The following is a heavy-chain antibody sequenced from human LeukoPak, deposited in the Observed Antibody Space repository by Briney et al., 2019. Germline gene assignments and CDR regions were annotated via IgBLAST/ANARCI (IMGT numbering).Heavy chain of an antibody. CDR2: IYYSGST. CDR1: GRPISSHH. V-gene: IGHV4-59*11. D-gene: IGHD3-16*01. J-gene: IGHJ6*03. CDR3: ARGAFYMDV. Sequence: SETLSLTCTVSGRPISSHHWSWTRQPPGKGLEWIGYIYYSGSTNYNPSLKSRVTISVDSSKIQCSLELSSVTAADTAVYFCARGAFYMDVWGKGPRSASP.